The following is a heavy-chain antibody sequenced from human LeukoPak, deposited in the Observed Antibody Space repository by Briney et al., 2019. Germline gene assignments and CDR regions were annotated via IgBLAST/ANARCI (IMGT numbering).Heavy chain of an antibody. D-gene: IGHD3-22*01. CDR1: GYSISSGYY. V-gene: IGHV4-38-2*02. Sequence: SETLSLTCTVSGYSISSGYYWGWIRQPPGKGLEWIGSIYHSGSTYYNPSLKSRVTISVDTSKNQFSLKLSSVTAADTAVYYCARGDSSGYYHNWFDPWGQGTLVTVSS. CDR3: ARGDSSGYYHNWFDP. J-gene: IGHJ5*02. CDR2: IYHSGST.